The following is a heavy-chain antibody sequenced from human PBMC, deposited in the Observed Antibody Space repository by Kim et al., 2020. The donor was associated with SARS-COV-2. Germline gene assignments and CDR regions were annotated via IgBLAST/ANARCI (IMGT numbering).Heavy chain of an antibody. Sequence: ANYAQKFQGRVTITADESTSTAYMELSSLRSEDTAVYYCARAPYSYPFDYWGQGTLVTVSS. V-gene: IGHV1-69*01. CDR2: A. D-gene: IGHD5-18*01. J-gene: IGHJ4*02. CDR3: ARAPYSYPFDY.